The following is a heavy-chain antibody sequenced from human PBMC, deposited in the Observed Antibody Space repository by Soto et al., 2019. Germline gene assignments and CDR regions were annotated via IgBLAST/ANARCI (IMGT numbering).Heavy chain of an antibody. D-gene: IGHD3-10*01. CDR3: ARDRDDYGSGNYYNRIDF. CDR2: IIPIFGTP. V-gene: IGHV1-69*01. J-gene: IGHJ4*02. Sequence: QVQLVQSGAEVKKPGSSVKVSCKASGGIFSTYAISWLRQAPGQGLEWMGGIIPIFGTPNYAQRFQGRVTSTADESTSTEYMELSRLRSEDTDVYYCARDRDDYGSGNYYNRIDFWGQGTLVTVSS. CDR1: GGIFSTYA.